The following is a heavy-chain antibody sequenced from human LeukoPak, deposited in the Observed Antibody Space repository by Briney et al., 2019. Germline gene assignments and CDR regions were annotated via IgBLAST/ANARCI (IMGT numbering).Heavy chain of an antibody. J-gene: IGHJ5*02. D-gene: IGHD3-10*01. CDR1: GYTFTNYD. Sequence: ASVKVSCKASGYTFTNYDINWVRQATGQGLEWMGWMNPNSGNTGYAQKFQGRVTMTRNTSISTAYMELSSLRSEDTAVYYCARGRGVRGVIITLRWFDPWGQGTLVTVSS. CDR2: MNPNSGNT. V-gene: IGHV1-8*01. CDR3: ARGRGVRGVIITLRWFDP.